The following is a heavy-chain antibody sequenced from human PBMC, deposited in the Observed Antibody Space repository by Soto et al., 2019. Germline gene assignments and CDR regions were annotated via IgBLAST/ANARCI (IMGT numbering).Heavy chain of an antibody. D-gene: IGHD2-15*01. CDR3: AKGGGRYYYYGMDV. CDR1: GFTFSSYA. V-gene: IGHV3-23*01. J-gene: IGHJ6*02. Sequence: GGSLRLSCAASGFTFSSYAMSWVRQAPGKGLEWVSAISGSGGSTYYADSVKGRFTISRDNSKNTLYLQMNSLRAEDTAVYYCAKGGGRYYYYGMDVWGQGTTVTVS. CDR2: ISGSGGST.